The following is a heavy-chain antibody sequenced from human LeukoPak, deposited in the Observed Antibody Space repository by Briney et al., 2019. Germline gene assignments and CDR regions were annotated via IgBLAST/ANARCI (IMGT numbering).Heavy chain of an antibody. Sequence: ASVKVSCKASGYTFTGYYMHGVRQAPGQGLEWMGWINPNSGGTNYAQKFQGRVTMTRDTSISTAYMELSRLRSDDTAVYYCAVIQLWLLDAFDIWGQGTMVTVSS. CDR2: INPNSGGT. J-gene: IGHJ3*02. CDR1: GYTFTGYY. V-gene: IGHV1-2*02. CDR3: AVIQLWLLDAFDI. D-gene: IGHD5-18*01.